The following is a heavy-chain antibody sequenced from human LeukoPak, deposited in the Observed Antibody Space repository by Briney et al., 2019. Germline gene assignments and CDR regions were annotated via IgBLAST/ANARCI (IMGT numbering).Heavy chain of an antibody. D-gene: IGHD6-19*01. Sequence: ASVKVSCKASGYTFTGYHMHWVRQAPGQGLEWMGYIHPNSGATNYAQKFQGRVTMTRDTPISTASMELSGLKPDDTAVYYCARDSCGGGGCHYWYFDLWGQGTLVTVSS. CDR2: IHPNSGAT. V-gene: IGHV1-2*02. J-gene: IGHJ2*01. CDR1: GYTFTGYH. CDR3: ARDSCGGGGCHYWYFDL.